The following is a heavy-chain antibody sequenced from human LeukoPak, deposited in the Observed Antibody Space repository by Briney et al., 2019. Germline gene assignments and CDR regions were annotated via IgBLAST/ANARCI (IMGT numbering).Heavy chain of an antibody. CDR1: GFTFDDYA. Sequence: GRSLRLSCAASGFTFDDYAMHWVRHAPGKGLEWVSGISWNSGSIGYADSVKGRFTISRDNAKNSLYLQMNSLRAEDTALYYCAGGHDFWSPFDYWGQGTLVTVSS. J-gene: IGHJ4*02. CDR2: ISWNSGSI. CDR3: AGGHDFWSPFDY. D-gene: IGHD3-3*01. V-gene: IGHV3-9*01.